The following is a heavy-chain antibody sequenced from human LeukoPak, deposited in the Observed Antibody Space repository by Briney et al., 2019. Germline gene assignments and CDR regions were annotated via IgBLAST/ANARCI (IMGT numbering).Heavy chain of an antibody. V-gene: IGHV3-9*01. J-gene: IGHJ4*02. Sequence: PGGSLRLSCAASGFTFDDYAMHWVRQAPGKGLEWVSGISWNSGSIGYADSVKGRFTISRDNAKNSLYLQMNSLRAEDTALYCCAKAFAWGDILTGYYDYWGQGTLVTVSS. CDR1: GFTFDDYA. CDR2: ISWNSGSI. CDR3: AKAFAWGDILTGYYDY. D-gene: IGHD3-9*01.